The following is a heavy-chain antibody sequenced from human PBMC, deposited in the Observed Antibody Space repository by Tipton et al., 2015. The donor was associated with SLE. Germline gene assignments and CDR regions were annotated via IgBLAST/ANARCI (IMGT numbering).Heavy chain of an antibody. CDR2: ISSNGGST. CDR1: GFTFSSYA. V-gene: IGHV3-64*02. J-gene: IGHJ3*02. Sequence: GSLRLSCAASGFTFSSYAMPWVRQAPGKGLEYVSAISSNGGSTYYADSVKGRFTISRDNSKNTLYLQMGSLRAEDMAVYYCARETRLPYYYDSSGSHAFDIWGQGTMVTVSS. D-gene: IGHD3-22*01. CDR3: ARETRLPYYYDSSGSHAFDI.